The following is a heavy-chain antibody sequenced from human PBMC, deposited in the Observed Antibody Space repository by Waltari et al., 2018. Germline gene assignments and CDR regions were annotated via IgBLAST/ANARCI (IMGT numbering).Heavy chain of an antibody. CDR1: GGTFSSYA. CDR3: ARESDYYDSSGYSGGDAFDI. D-gene: IGHD3-22*01. V-gene: IGHV1-69*14. CDR2: IIPIFGTA. Sequence: QVQLVQSGAEVKKPGSSVKVSCKASGGTFSSYAISWVRQAPGQGLGWMGGIIPIFGTANYAQKFQGRVTITADKSTSTAYMELSSLRSEDTAVYYCARESDYYDSSGYSGGDAFDIWGQGTMVTVSS. J-gene: IGHJ3*02.